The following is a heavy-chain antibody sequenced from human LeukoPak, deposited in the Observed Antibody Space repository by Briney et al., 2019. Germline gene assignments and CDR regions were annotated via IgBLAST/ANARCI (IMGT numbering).Heavy chain of an antibody. CDR1: GGSISSGDYY. Sequence: SETLSLTCTVSGGSISSGDYYWSWIRQPPGKGLEWIGYIYYSGSTYYNPSLKSRVTISVDTSKNQFSLKLSSVTAADTAVYYCARDGRYYFYGMDVWGQGTTVTVSS. CDR3: ARDGRYYFYGMDV. V-gene: IGHV4-30-4*01. CDR2: IYYSGST. J-gene: IGHJ6*02.